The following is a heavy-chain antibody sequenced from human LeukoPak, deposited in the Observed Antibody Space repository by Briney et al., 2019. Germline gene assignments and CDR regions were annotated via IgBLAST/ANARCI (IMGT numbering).Heavy chain of an antibody. D-gene: IGHD4-17*01. CDR2: MNPDSGNT. CDR1: GYTFTNYD. CDR3: TRGPYAYSQY. J-gene: IGHJ1*01. V-gene: IGHV1-8*01. Sequence: ASVTVSCKASGYTFTNYDINWVRQATGQGCEWMGWMNPDSGNTGYGQKFQGRLTMTRDASISTAYMELSSLRSEDTAFYYCTRGPYAYSQYWVQGTLVTVSS.